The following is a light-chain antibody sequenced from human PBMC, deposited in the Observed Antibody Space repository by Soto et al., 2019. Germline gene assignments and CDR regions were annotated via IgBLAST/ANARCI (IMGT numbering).Light chain of an antibody. Sequence: QSVLTQPPSASGTPGQRVTISCSGSSSNIGRNTVNWYQQFPGTAPKLLIYSNDQWPSGVPDRFSGSKSGTSASLAISGLQSEDEADYYCAAWDDSLNGYVFGTGTNLTVL. CDR2: SND. V-gene: IGLV1-44*01. CDR1: SSNIGRNT. CDR3: AAWDDSLNGYV. J-gene: IGLJ1*01.